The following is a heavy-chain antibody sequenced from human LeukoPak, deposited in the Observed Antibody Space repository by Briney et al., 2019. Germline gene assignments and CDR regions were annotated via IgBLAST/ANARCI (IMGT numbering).Heavy chain of an antibody. Sequence: GGSLRLSCAASGFTVSSNYMSWVRQAPGKGLEWVANIKQDGSEKYYVDSVKGRFTISRDNAKNSLYLQMNSLRAEDTAVYYCARGLLVVGGWGQGTLVTVSS. CDR2: IKQDGSEK. CDR1: GFTVSSNY. D-gene: IGHD2-2*01. V-gene: IGHV3-7*01. J-gene: IGHJ4*02. CDR3: ARGLLVVGG.